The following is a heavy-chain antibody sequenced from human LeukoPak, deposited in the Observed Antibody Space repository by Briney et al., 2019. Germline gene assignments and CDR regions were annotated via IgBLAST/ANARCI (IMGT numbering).Heavy chain of an antibody. D-gene: IGHD3-3*01. V-gene: IGHV3-23*01. CDR3: AGTYYDFWSGSYYFDY. Sequence: GGSLRLSCAASGFTFSSYAMSWVRQAPGKGLEWVSAISGSGGSTYYADSVKGRFTISRDNSKNTLCLQMNSLRAEDTAVYYCAGTYYDFWSGSYYFDYWGQGTLVTVSS. CDR2: ISGSGGST. CDR1: GFTFSSYA. J-gene: IGHJ4*02.